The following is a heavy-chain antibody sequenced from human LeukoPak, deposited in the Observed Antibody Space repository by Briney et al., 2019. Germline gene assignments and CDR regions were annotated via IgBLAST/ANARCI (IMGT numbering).Heavy chain of an antibody. D-gene: IGHD3-10*01. J-gene: IGHJ4*02. CDR2: ITGTGAYT. CDR1: GFTFNNYA. Sequence: GGSLRLSCAASGFTFNNYAMTWVRQAPGKGLEWVSAITGTGAYTNYADSVKGRFTISRDNSKNTLYLEVISLTAEDTAVYYCAKDDAWLRFGEWSQGTLVTVSS. V-gene: IGHV3-23*01. CDR3: AKDDAWLRFGE.